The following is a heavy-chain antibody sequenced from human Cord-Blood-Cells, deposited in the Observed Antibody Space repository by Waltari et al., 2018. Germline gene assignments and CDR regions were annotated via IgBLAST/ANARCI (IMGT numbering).Heavy chain of an antibody. J-gene: IGHJ6*03. CDR3: AYYDFWSGHYYYYMDV. CDR1: GGTFSSYA. CDR2: IIPIFGTA. V-gene: IGHV1-69*06. Sequence: QVQLVQSGAEVKKPGSSVKVSCKASGGTFSSYAIRWARQAPGQGLEWMGGIIPIFGTANYAQKFQGRVTITADKSTSTAYMELSSLRSEDTAVYYCAYYDFWSGHYYYYMDVWGKGTTVTVSS. D-gene: IGHD3-3*01.